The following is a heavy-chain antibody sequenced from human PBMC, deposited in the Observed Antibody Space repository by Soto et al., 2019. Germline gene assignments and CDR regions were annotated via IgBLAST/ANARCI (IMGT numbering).Heavy chain of an antibody. V-gene: IGHV2-26*01. CDR1: GFSRSNARMG. J-gene: IGHJ4*02. D-gene: IGHD2-2*01. Sequence: QVTLKESGPVLVKPKENLTLTCTVSGFSRSNARMGVSWIRQPPGQALEWLAHIFSNYEKSYSTSLKSRLTISKDTSKSQVVLTRTTLDPVDTATYYCARIRDCSSTRCRFRSGYYFDYWGQGTLVTVSS. CDR3: ARIRDCSSTRCRFRSGYYFDY. CDR2: IFSNYEK.